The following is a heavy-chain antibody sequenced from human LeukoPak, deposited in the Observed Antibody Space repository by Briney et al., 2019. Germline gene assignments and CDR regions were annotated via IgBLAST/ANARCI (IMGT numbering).Heavy chain of an antibody. CDR3: ARGLEAAAGIYFDY. D-gene: IGHD6-13*01. Sequence: SETLSLTCAVYGGSFSGYYWSWIRQPPGKGLEWIREINHSGSTNYNPSLKSRVTISVDTSKNQFSLKLSSVTAADTAVYYCARGLEAAAGIYFDYWGQGTLVTVSS. J-gene: IGHJ4*02. CDR1: GGSFSGYY. CDR2: INHSGST. V-gene: IGHV4-34*01.